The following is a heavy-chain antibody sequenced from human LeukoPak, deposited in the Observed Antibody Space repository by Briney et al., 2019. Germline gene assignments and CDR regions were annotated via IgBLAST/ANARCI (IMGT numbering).Heavy chain of an antibody. CDR2: INPNRGAT. CDR3: ARGSAVTPLDY. J-gene: IGHJ4*02. D-gene: IGHD4-17*01. CDR1: RYTFIDYY. Sequence: ASVKVSCKTARYTFIDYYIYWVRQAPGQGLELMGWINPNRGATNYAQKFQGRVTMTRDTSISTAYMELSSLTSDDTAVYYCARGSAVTPLDYWGQGTLVTVSS. V-gene: IGHV1-2*02.